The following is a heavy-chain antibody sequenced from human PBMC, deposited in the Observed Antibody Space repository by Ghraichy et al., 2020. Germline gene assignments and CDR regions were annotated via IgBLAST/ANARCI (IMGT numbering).Heavy chain of an antibody. CDR1: GGSISSGGYS. J-gene: IGHJ4*02. Sequence: SETLSLTCAVSGGSISSGGYSWSWIRQPPGKGLEWIGYIYHSGSTYYNPSLKSRVTISVDRSKNQFSLKLSSVTAADTAVYYCASIAAAANFDYWGQGTLVTVSS. CDR3: ASIAAAANFDY. D-gene: IGHD6-13*01. CDR2: IYHSGST. V-gene: IGHV4-30-2*01.